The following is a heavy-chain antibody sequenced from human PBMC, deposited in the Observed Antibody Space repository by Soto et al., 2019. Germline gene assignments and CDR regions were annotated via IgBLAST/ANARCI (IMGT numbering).Heavy chain of an antibody. CDR3: ARERGYSRYYFDC. Sequence: QVLLVESGGGVVQPGRSLRLSCAASGFTFSTYAMHWVRQAPGKGLEWVSVTSYDGSNKYYADSVKGRFTISRDNSKNTLYLQMKSLRPEDTAGYYCARERGYSRYYFDCWGQATLVTVSS. D-gene: IGHD5-18*01. J-gene: IGHJ4*02. CDR2: TSYDGSNK. V-gene: IGHV3-30-3*01. CDR1: GFTFSTYA.